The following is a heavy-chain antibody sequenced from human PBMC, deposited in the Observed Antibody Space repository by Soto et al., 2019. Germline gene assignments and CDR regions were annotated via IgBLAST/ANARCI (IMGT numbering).Heavy chain of an antibody. CDR3: ARVHCTTELCSGLYFYYALDV. V-gene: IGHV3-30*01. Sequence: QVQLVESGGGVVQPGRSLRLSCAASGFTFSDYALHWVRQPPGKGLEWVAIISSDGKNTYYGDSVKGRFTISRDDSTSTLSLQMNGLRPEDTAVYFCARVHCTTELCSGLYFYYALDVWGQGTTVTFSS. J-gene: IGHJ6*02. CDR2: ISSDGKNT. D-gene: IGHD2-21*01. CDR1: GFTFSDYA.